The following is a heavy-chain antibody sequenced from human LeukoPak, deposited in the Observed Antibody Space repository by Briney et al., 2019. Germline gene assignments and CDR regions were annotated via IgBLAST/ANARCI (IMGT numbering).Heavy chain of an antibody. V-gene: IGHV1-2*02. J-gene: IGHJ5*02. CDR2: VNPNSGGT. CDR3: AREMVVVAATMYNWLDP. D-gene: IGHD2-15*01. Sequence: ASVKVSCKASEYTXTGYFIHWVRQAPGQGLESMGWVNPNSGGTNYAQKFQGRVTMTRDTSISTAYMELSRLRSDDTAVYYCAREMVVVAATMYNWLDPWGQGTLVTVSS. CDR1: EYTXTGYF.